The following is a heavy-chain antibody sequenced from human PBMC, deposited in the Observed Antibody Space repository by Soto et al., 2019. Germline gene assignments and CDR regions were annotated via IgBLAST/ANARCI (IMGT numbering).Heavy chain of an antibody. J-gene: IGHJ6*02. CDR1: GGTFSSYA. V-gene: IGHV1-69*01. Sequence: QVQLVQSGTEVKKPGSSVEVSCKASGGTFSSYAISWVRQAPGQGLEWMGGIIPIFGTANYEQKFQGRVTITADESTSTTYMELSSLKSEDTAVYYCARENPTVTTAYYYYGMDAWGLGTTVTVSS. CDR2: IIPIFGTA. CDR3: ARENPTVTTAYYYYGMDA. D-gene: IGHD4-17*01.